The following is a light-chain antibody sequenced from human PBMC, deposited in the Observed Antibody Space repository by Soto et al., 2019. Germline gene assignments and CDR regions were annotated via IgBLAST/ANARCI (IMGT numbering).Light chain of an antibody. V-gene: IGKV3-20*01. Sequence: EIVLTQSPGTLSLSPGERATLSCRASQSVSSSYLAWYQQKPGQAPRLLIYGASSRATGIPDRFSGSGSGRDFTITISRLEPEDFAVYYCQQYGSSPLTFGQGTKVEIK. J-gene: IGKJ1*01. CDR3: QQYGSSPLT. CDR1: QSVSSSY. CDR2: GAS.